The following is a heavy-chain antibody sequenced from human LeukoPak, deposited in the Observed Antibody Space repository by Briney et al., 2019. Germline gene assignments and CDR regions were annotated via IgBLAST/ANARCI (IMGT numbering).Heavy chain of an antibody. CDR2: IKTDGSQT. D-gene: IGHD4/OR15-4a*01. CDR1: GCTFRSYG. J-gene: IGHJ4*02. V-gene: IGHV3-7*01. Sequence: GGTLRLPCAASGCTFRSYGWTWARQRPRKGLRRGATIKTDGSQTYYLDSVKGRFTISRDNANNFLSLQLGRLRADDTGVYYCARASMGGRDYRLDSWGQGTLVTVSS. CDR3: ARASMGGRDYRLDS.